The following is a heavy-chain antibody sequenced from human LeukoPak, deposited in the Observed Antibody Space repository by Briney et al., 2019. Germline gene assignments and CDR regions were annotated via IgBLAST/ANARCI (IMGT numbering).Heavy chain of an antibody. J-gene: IGHJ4*02. CDR3: ARWTGVIDS. D-gene: IGHD2-21*01. CDR1: GFTFENYW. V-gene: IGHV3-7*01. CDR2: IKQDGSLE. Sequence: GGSLRLSCVASGFTFENYWMHWVRQAPGKGPEWVANIKQDGSLEHYMDSVKGRFTISRDNAKNSLILQMDSLRAEDTAVYYCARWTGVIDSWGQGTLVTVSS.